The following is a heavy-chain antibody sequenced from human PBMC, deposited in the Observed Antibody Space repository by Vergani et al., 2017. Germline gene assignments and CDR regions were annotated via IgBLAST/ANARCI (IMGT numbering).Heavy chain of an antibody. CDR1: GYSISSGYY. CDR3: ARAYGRYDWFDY. Sequence: QVQLQESGPGLVKPSETLSLTCAVSGYSISSGYYWGWIRQPPGKGLEWIGSIYHSGSTYYNPSLKSRVTISVDTSKNQFSLKLSSVTAADTAVYYCARAYGRYDWFDYWGQRTLVTVSS. D-gene: IGHD1-20*01. J-gene: IGHJ4*01. V-gene: IGHV4-38-2*01. CDR2: IYHSGST.